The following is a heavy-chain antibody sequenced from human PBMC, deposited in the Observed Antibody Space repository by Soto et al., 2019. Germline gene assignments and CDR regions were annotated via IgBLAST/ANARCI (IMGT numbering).Heavy chain of an antibody. V-gene: IGHV3-30*18. D-gene: IGHD1-1*01. J-gene: IGHJ6*02. Sequence: VGSLRLSCAASGFTFRSYGMHWVRQAPGKGLEWVAVISYDGSNKYYADSVKGRFTISRDNSKNTLYLQMNSLRAEDTAVYYCAKELREYMEHYYYGMDVWGQGTTVTVSS. CDR2: ISYDGSNK. CDR3: AKELREYMEHYYYGMDV. CDR1: GFTFRSYG.